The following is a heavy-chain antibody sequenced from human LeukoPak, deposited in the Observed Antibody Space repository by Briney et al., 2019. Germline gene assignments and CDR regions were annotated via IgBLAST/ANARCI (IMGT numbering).Heavy chain of an antibody. D-gene: IGHD3-22*01. CDR2: ISGDGSDT. CDR3: AREYDTSGRGSPFDY. CDR1: GFSFSRHL. V-gene: IGHV3-74*01. J-gene: IGHJ4*02. Sequence: GGSLRLSCSASGFSFSRHLMHWVRQDPGKGVVWVSHISGDGSDTGYADSVKGRFTISRDNAKSTRYLQMNRLRAEDTAVYYCAREYDTSGRGSPFDYWGQGTLVTVSS.